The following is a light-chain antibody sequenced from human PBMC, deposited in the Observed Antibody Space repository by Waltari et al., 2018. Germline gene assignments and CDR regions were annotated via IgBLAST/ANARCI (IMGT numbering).Light chain of an antibody. Sequence: QSVLTQPPSVSGAPGQRVTISCTGSSSNIGAGYDVHWYQQIPGTAPKLLIYGNSNRASGVPDRFSGSKSGTSASLASTGLQAEDEADYYCQSYDSSLRGGVFGGGTKLTVL. J-gene: IGLJ2*01. CDR1: SSNIGAGYD. CDR3: QSYDSSLRGGV. CDR2: GNS. V-gene: IGLV1-40*01.